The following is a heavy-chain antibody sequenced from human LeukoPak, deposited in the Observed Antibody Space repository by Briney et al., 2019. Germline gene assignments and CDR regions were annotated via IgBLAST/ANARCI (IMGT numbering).Heavy chain of an antibody. J-gene: IGHJ3*02. V-gene: IGHV1-8*01. CDR1: GYTFTSYD. D-gene: IGHD6-25*01. Sequence: ASVKVSCKASGYTFTSYDINWVRQATGQGLEWVGYMNPNSGNSGYAQKFLGRVTLTTDTSISTAYMELSGLRSEDTAVYYCARELRRDDIWGQGTMVTVSS. CDR3: ARELRRDDI. CDR2: MNPNSGNS.